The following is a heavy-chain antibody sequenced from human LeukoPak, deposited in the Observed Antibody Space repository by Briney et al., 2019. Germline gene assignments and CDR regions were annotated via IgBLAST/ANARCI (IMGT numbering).Heavy chain of an antibody. CDR1: GYTFTGYY. D-gene: IGHD4-17*01. Sequence: ASVTVSCKASGYTFTGYYFHWVRQATGQGLEWMGWINSNSGATNYAQKFPGRLTMTRDTSITTAYMELSRLRSDDTAVYYCARADYGDYEFDYWGQGTLVTVSS. J-gene: IGHJ4*02. V-gene: IGHV1-2*02. CDR2: INSNSGAT. CDR3: ARADYGDYEFDY.